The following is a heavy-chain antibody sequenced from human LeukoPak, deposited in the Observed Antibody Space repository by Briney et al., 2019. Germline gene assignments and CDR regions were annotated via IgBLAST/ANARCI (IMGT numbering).Heavy chain of an antibody. J-gene: IGHJ6*02. CDR2: IKQDGSEK. CDR1: GFTFSGYW. V-gene: IGHV3-7*03. D-gene: IGHD6-19*01. CDR3: ARGGGVAGTRRNYYYYGMDV. Sequence: PGGSLRLSCAASGFTFSGYWMSWVRQAPGKGLEWVANIKQDGSEKFYVDSVKGRFTISRDNAKNSLYLQMNSLRAEDTAVYYCARGGGVAGTRRNYYYYGMDVWGQGTTVTVSS.